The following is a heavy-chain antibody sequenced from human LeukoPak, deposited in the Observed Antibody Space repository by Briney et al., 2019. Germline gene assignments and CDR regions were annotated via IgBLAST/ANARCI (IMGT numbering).Heavy chain of an antibody. V-gene: IGHV3-53*05. J-gene: IGHJ4*02. D-gene: IGHD6-13*01. CDR2: IYSGGST. CDR3: ARGGSSSWSYFDY. Sequence: GGSLRLSCAASGFTVSSNYMNWVRQAPGKGLEWVSVIYSGGSTYYADSVKGRFTISRDNSKNTLFLQMNSLRAEDTAVYDCARGGSSSWSYFDYWGQGTLVTVSS. CDR1: GFTVSSNY.